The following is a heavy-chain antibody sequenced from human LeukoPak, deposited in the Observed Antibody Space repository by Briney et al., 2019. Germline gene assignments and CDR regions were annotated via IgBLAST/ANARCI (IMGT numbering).Heavy chain of an antibody. V-gene: IGHV4-61*08. CDR2: IYYSGST. CDR1: GGSVSSGGYY. D-gene: IGHD2-2*01. Sequence: SETLSLTCTVSGGSVSSGGYYWSWIRQPPGKGLGWIGYIYYSGSTTYNPSLNSRVTISVDTSKNQFSLKLSSVTAADTAVYYCARLGWYCSSTSCSNNWFDPWGQGTLVTVSS. CDR3: ARLGWYCSSTSCSNNWFDP. J-gene: IGHJ5*02.